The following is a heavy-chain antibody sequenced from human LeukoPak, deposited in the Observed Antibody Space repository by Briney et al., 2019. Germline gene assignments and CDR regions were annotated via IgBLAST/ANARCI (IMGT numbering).Heavy chain of an antibody. D-gene: IGHD2-15*01. CDR2: ISSSGSTM. Sequence: QPGGSLRLSCAASGFTFSSYEMNWVRQAPGKGLEWVSYISSSGSTMYYADSVKGRFTISRDNAKNSLYLQMNSLRAEDTAVYYCARNTGRGIYNWFDPWGQGTLVTVSS. V-gene: IGHV3-48*03. CDR1: GFTFSSYE. J-gene: IGHJ5*02. CDR3: ARNTGRGIYNWFDP.